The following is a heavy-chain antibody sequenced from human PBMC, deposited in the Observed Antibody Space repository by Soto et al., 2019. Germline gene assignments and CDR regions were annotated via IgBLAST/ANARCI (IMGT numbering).Heavy chain of an antibody. CDR2: IYYSGST. V-gene: IGHV4-39*01. J-gene: IGHJ6*02. Sequence: PSETLSLTCTVSGGSISSSSYYWGWIRQPPGKGLEWIGSIYYSGSTYYNPSLKSRVTISVDTSKNQFSLKLSSVTAADTAVYYCARGKGDGYYYYGMDVWGQGTTVTVSS. CDR1: GGSISSSSYY. CDR3: ARGKGDGYYYYGMDV.